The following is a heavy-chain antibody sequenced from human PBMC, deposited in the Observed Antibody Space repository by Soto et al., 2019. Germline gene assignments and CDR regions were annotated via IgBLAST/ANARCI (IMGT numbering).Heavy chain of an antibody. CDR1: GYSIASGYY. V-gene: IGHV4-38-2*01. CDR2: IYHAGSV. CDR3: ARPFDYYVMDV. Sequence: PPENLSLTCAVSGYSIASGYYWAWIRQSPGKGLEWIGSIYHAGSVYYNPSLNSRVAVSLDTSKNHFSLKLTSVTAADTAVYYCARPFDYYVMDVWGQATTVTVSS. J-gene: IGHJ6*02.